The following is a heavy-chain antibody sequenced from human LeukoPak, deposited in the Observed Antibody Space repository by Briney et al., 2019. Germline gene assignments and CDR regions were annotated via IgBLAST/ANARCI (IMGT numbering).Heavy chain of an antibody. CDR1: GGSFSGYY. CDR2: INHSGST. V-gene: IGHV4-34*01. J-gene: IGHJ4*02. D-gene: IGHD3-10*01. Sequence: PSETLSLTCAVYGGSFSGYYWSWIRQPPGKGLEWIGEINHSGSTNYNPSLKSRVTISVDKSKNQFSLKLSSVTAADTAVYYCARLSLLWFGELFLFDYWGQGTLVTVSS. CDR3: ARLSLLWFGELFLFDY.